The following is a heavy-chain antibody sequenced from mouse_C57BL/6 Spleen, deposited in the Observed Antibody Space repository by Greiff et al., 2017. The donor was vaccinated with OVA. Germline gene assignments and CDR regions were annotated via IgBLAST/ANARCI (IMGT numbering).Heavy chain of an antibody. V-gene: IGHV1-64*01. CDR3: ARFNYYGSSQGYYYAMDY. CDR2: IHPNSGST. Sequence: QVQLQQSGAELVKPGASVKLSCKASGYTFTSYWMHWVKQRPGQGLEWIGMIHPNSGSTNYNEKFKSKATLTVDKSSSTAYMQLSSLTSEDSAVYYCARFNYYGSSQGYYYAMDYWGQGTSVTVSS. J-gene: IGHJ4*01. CDR1: GYTFTSYW. D-gene: IGHD1-1*01.